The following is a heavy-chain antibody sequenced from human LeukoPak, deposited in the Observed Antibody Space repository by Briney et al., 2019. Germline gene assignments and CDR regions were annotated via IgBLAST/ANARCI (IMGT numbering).Heavy chain of an antibody. CDR1: GGTFSSYA. CDR3: AGYLQLSNDAFDI. Sequence: GSSVKVSCKASGGTFSSYAISWVGQAPGQGLEWMGRIIPIFGTANYAQKFQGRVTITTDESTSTAYMELSSLRSEDTAVYYCAGYLQLSNDAFDIWGQGTMVTVSS. V-gene: IGHV1-69*05. J-gene: IGHJ3*02. CDR2: IIPIFGTA. D-gene: IGHD2-2*01.